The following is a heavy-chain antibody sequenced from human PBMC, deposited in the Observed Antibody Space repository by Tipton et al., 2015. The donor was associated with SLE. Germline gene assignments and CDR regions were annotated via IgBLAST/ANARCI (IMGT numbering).Heavy chain of an antibody. J-gene: IGHJ4*02. CDR2: ISYSGAT. CDR3: ASYDTDGWKVGDY. V-gene: IGHV4-39*07. D-gene: IGHD5-24*01. CDR1: GGSISNYGYY. Sequence: TLSFTCTVSGGSISNYGYYWGWIRQPPGKGLEWIGAISYSGATYYNPSLKSRVTISLDTSKNHFSLEVTSLTAADSAVYYCASYDTDGWKVGDYWGQGTLVTVSS.